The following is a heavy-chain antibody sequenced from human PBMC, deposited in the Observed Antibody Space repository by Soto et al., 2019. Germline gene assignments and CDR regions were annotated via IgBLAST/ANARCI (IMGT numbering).Heavy chain of an antibody. J-gene: IGHJ4*02. CDR2: ISYDGSNK. D-gene: IGHD2-15*01. CDR3: AKGSSYSSVGFDY. Sequence: QVQLVESGGGVVQPGRSLRLSCAASGFTFSSYGMHWVRQAPGKGLEWVAVISYDGSNKYYADSVKGRFTISRDNSKNTRYVQMNSLRAEDTAVYYCAKGSSYSSVGFDYWGQGTLVTVSS. V-gene: IGHV3-30*18. CDR1: GFTFSSYG.